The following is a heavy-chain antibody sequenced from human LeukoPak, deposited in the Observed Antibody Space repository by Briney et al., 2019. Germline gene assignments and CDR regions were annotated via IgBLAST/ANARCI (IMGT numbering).Heavy chain of an antibody. CDR1: GYTLTELS. CDR2: FDPEDGET. V-gene: IGHV1-24*01. J-gene: IGHJ4*02. Sequence: ASVKVSCKVSGYTLTELSMHWVRQAPGKGLEWMGGFDPEDGETIYAQKFQGRVTMTEDTSTDTAYMELSSLRSEDTAVYYCATVVITMVRGVIITIFDYWGQGTLVTVSS. CDR3: ATVVITMVRGVIITIFDY. D-gene: IGHD3-10*01.